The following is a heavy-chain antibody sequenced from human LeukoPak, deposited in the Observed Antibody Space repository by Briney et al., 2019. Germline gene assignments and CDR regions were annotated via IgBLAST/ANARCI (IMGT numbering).Heavy chain of an antibody. CDR1: GFIFGGYW. CDR3: VSGFLQWLY. Sequence: SGGSLRLSCAASGFIFGGYWMSWVRQAPGRGLEWVANTNPDGSIKYYVDSVNGRFTISRDKAKNSLCLQMNSPRAEDTAVYYCVSGFLQWLYWGQGALVTVSS. CDR2: TNPDGSIK. V-gene: IGHV3-7*01. J-gene: IGHJ4*02. D-gene: IGHD3-3*01.